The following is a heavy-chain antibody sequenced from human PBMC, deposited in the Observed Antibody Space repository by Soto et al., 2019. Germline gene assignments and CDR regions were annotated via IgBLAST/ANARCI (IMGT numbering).Heavy chain of an antibody. CDR3: ARGPLPGRYFDY. J-gene: IGHJ4*02. CDR2: INHSGST. Sequence: SLTCAVYGGSFSGYYWSWIRQPPGKGLEWIGEINHSGSTNYNPSLKSRVTISVDTSKNQFSLKLSSVTAADTAVYYCARGPLPGRYFDYWGKGTMVTVS. CDR1: GGSFSGYY. V-gene: IGHV4-34*01.